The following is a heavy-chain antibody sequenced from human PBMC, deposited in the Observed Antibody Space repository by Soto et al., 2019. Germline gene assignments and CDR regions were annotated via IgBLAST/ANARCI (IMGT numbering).Heavy chain of an antibody. CDR2: INGGNGNT. Sequence: QVQLVQSGAEVKKPGASVKVSCEASGYTFTSYAMHWVRQAPGQRLEWMGWINGGNGNTKYSQKFQGRVTITRDTSASTAYMELSSLISEDTDVYYCARGEVRLNYWGQGTLVTVSS. CDR1: GYTFTSYA. D-gene: IGHD1-26*01. V-gene: IGHV1-3*01. CDR3: ARGEVRLNY. J-gene: IGHJ4*02.